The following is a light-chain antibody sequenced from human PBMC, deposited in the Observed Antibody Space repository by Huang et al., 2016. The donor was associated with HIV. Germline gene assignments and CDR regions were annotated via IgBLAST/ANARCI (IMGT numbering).Light chain of an antibody. CDR2: DAS. CDR1: QSVSTY. CDR3: QQRSNLLT. V-gene: IGKV3-11*01. J-gene: IGKJ4*01. Sequence: EIVLTQSPATLSLSPGDRATLSCRASQSVSTYLAWYRQKPGQAPRLLISDASNRATGSPARFSGSGSGTDFTLTISSLEPEDFAVYYCQQRSNLLTFGGGTKVEIK.